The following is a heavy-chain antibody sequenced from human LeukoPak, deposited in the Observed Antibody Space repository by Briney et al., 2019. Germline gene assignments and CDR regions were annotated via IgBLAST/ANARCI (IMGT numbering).Heavy chain of an antibody. CDR1: GGSISSYY. D-gene: IGHD3-3*01. J-gene: IGHJ3*02. Sequence: PSETLSLTCTVSGGSISSYYWSWIRQPPGKGLEWIGCIYYSGSTNYNPSLKSRVTISVDTSKNQFSLKLSSVTAADTAVYYCARVHDYDFWSGYSAPRDAFDIWGQGTMVTVSS. CDR2: IYYSGST. CDR3: ARVHDYDFWSGYSAPRDAFDI. V-gene: IGHV4-59*01.